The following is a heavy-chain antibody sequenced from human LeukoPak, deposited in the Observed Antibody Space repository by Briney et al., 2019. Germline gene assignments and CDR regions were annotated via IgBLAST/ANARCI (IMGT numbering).Heavy chain of an antibody. CDR3: ASAEASGSYTFDY. V-gene: IGHV3-21*01. Sequence: GGSLRLSCAASGFTFSSYSMNWVRQAPGKGLEWVSSISSSGSYIYYANSVKGRFTISRDNAKNSLYLQMNCLRAEDTAVYYCASAEASGSYTFDYWGQGTLVTVSS. J-gene: IGHJ4*02. CDR2: ISSSGSYI. D-gene: IGHD1-26*01. CDR1: GFTFSSYS.